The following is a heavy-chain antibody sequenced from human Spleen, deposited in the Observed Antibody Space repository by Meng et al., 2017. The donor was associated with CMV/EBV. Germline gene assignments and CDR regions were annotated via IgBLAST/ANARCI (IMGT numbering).Heavy chain of an antibody. J-gene: IGHJ6*02. CDR1: GFTFSDYY. Sequence: GGSLRLSCAASGFTFSDYYMSWIRQAPGKGLEWVSYISSSGSTIYYADSVKGRFTISRDNAKNSLYLQMNSLRAEDTAVYYCARVGSVLRFLEWPTQGDYYGMDVWGQGTTVTVSS. CDR2: ISSSGSTI. V-gene: IGHV3-11*01. CDR3: ARVGSVLRFLEWPTQGDYYGMDV. D-gene: IGHD3-3*01.